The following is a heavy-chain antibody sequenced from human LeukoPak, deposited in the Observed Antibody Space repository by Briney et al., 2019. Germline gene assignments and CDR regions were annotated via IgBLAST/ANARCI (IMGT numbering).Heavy chain of an antibody. V-gene: IGHV1-8*01. Sequence: ASVKVSCKASGYTFTSYDINWVRQATGQGLEWMGWMNTNSGNTGYAQKFQGRVTMTRNTSISTAYMELSSLRSEDTAVYYCARGVRGIVGATSPGYWGQGTLVTVSS. J-gene: IGHJ4*02. CDR1: GYTFTSYD. D-gene: IGHD1-26*01. CDR2: MNTNSGNT. CDR3: ARGVRGIVGATSPGY.